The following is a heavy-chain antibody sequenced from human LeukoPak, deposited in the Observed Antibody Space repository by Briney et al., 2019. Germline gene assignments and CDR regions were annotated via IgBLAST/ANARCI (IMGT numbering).Heavy chain of an antibody. D-gene: IGHD3-22*01. CDR1: GGSISSSSYY. Sequence: PSETLSLTCTVSGGSISSSSYYWGWIRQPPGKGLEWIGSIYYSGSTYYNPSLKSRVTISVDTSKNQFSLKLSSVTAADTAVYYCARARRPYYYDSSGYYYDYWGQGTLVTVSS. CDR3: ARARRPYYYDSSGYYYDY. CDR2: IYYSGST. J-gene: IGHJ4*02. V-gene: IGHV4-39*07.